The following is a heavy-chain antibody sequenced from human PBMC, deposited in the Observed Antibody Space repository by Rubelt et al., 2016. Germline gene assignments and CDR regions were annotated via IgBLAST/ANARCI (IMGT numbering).Heavy chain of an antibody. Sequence: GESGGGLVQPGRSLRLSCAASGFTFDDYAMHWVRQAPGKGLEWVSGISWNSGSIGYADSVKGRFTISRDNAKNSLYLHMNRLRPDDTALYFCAKGRKLYYGPVDSWGRGTLVTVSS. CDR3: AKGRKLYYGPVDS. CDR2: ISWNSGSI. V-gene: IGHV3-9*01. J-gene: IGHJ5*01. CDR1: GFTFDDYA. D-gene: IGHD4-17*01.